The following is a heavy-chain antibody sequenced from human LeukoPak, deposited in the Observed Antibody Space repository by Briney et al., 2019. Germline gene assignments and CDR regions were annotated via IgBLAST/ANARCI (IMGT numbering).Heavy chain of an antibody. CDR1: GFRFSGYW. CDR2: IDSEGSST. CDR3: ARALRLAVNLDY. D-gene: IGHD6-19*01. V-gene: IGHV3-74*01. J-gene: IGHJ4*01. Sequence: GGSLRLSCAASGFRFSGYWIHWVRQAPGKGLVWVSHIDSEGSSTNYADSVKGRLTISRDNDKNTLYLQMNSLRAEDTAVYYCARALRLAVNLDYWGQGTLVTVSS.